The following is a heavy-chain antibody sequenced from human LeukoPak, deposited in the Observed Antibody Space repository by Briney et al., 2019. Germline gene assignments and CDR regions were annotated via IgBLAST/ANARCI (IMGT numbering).Heavy chain of an antibody. V-gene: IGHV1-46*03. Sequence: ASVKVSCKASGYTFTSYYMHWVRQAPGQGLEWMGIINPSGGSTSYAQKFQGRVTMTRDTSTSTVYMELSSLRSEDTAVYYCARSCSSTSCYTGIATVDVWGKGTTVTVSS. J-gene: IGHJ6*04. CDR3: ARSCSSTSCYTGIATVDV. CDR1: GYTFTSYY. D-gene: IGHD2-2*02. CDR2: INPSGGST.